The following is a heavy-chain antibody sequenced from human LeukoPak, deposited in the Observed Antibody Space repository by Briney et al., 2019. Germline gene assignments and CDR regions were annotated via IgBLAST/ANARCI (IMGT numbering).Heavy chain of an antibody. J-gene: IGHJ6*03. CDR1: GFTFSNYW. CDR2: IKQDGGEK. CDR3: ARGEHYYDSSGYWQGYYYMDV. V-gene: IGHV3-7*01. D-gene: IGHD3-22*01. Sequence: PGGSLRLSCAASGFTFSNYWMTWVRQAPGKGLEWVANIKQDGGEKYYVDSVKGRFTISRDNAKNSLYLQMNSLRAEDTAVYYCARGEHYYDSSGYWQGYYYMDVWGKGTTVTISS.